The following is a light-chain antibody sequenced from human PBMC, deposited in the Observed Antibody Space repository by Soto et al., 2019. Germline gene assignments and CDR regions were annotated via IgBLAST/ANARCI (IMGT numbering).Light chain of an antibody. J-gene: IGKJ4*01. CDR2: DAS. V-gene: IGKV3-11*01. CDR3: QQRSNWLT. Sequence: IVLTRSPATLSLSPGERATLSCRASQSVSSYLAWYQQKPGQAPRLLIYDASNRATGIPARFSGSGSGTDFTLTISSLEPEDFAVYYCQQRSNWLTFGGGTKVDIK. CDR1: QSVSSY.